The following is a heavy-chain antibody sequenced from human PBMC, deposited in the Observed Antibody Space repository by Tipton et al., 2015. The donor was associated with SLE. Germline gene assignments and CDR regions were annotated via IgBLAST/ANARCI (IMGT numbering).Heavy chain of an antibody. CDR2: INHSGST. J-gene: IGHJ6*03. V-gene: IGHV4-34*01. CDR3: ARRGAYSSSWYVAYYYMDV. CDR1: GGSFSGYY. Sequence: LRLSCAVYGGSFSGYYWSWIRQPPGKGLEWIAEINHSGSTNYNPSLKSRVTISVDTSKNQFSLKLTSVTAADTAMYYCARRGAYSSSWYVAYYYMDVWGKGTTVTVSS. D-gene: IGHD6-13*01.